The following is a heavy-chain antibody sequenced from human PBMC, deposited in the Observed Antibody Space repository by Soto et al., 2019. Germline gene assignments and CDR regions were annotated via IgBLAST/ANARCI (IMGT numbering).Heavy chain of an antibody. CDR1: GCTFTSYG. V-gene: IGHV1-18*01. D-gene: IGHD3-10*01. CDR2: ISAYNGNT. CDR3: ARESVYYYGSGSFYNDY. J-gene: IGHJ4*02. Sequence: ASVKVSCKASGCTFTSYGISWVRQAPGQGLEWMGWISAYNGNTNYAQKLQGRVTMTTDTSTSTAYMELRSLRSDDTAVYYCARESVYYYGSGSFYNDYWGQGTLVTVSS.